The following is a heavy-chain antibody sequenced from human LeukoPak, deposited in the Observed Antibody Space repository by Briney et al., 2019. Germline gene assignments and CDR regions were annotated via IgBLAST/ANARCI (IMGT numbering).Heavy chain of an antibody. J-gene: IGHJ4*02. Sequence: GGSLRLSCAASGFTFSSYAMSWVRQAPGKGLEWVSAISGSGGSTYYADSVKGRFTISRDNSKNTLYLRMNSLRAEDTAVYYCAKVGSSGYYPLDWGQGTLVTVSS. D-gene: IGHD3-22*01. CDR3: AKVGSSGYYPLD. V-gene: IGHV3-23*01. CDR1: GFTFSSYA. CDR2: ISGSGGST.